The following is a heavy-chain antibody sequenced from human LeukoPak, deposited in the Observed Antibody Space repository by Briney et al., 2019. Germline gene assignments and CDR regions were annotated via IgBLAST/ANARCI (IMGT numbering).Heavy chain of an antibody. J-gene: IGHJ4*02. Sequence: SETLSLTCTVSGGSISSSSYYWGWIRQPPGKGLEWIGSIYYSGSTYYNPSLKSRVTISVDTSKNQFSLRLSSVTAADTAVYYCARHDVGLRYFDWLPHFDYWGQGTLVTVSS. V-gene: IGHV4-39*01. CDR1: GGSISSSSYY. CDR2: IYYSGST. CDR3: ARHDVGLRYFDWLPHFDY. D-gene: IGHD3-9*01.